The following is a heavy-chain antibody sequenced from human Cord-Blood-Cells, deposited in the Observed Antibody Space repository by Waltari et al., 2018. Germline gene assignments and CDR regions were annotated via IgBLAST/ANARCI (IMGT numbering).Heavy chain of an antibody. Sequence: QLQLQESGPGLVKPSETLSLTCTVPGGSISSSSYYWGWIRQPPGKGLEWIGSIYYSGSTYYNPSLKSRVTISVDTSKNQFSLKLSSVTAADTAVYYCARQDSGSYPDYWGQGTLVTVSS. V-gene: IGHV4-39*01. J-gene: IGHJ4*02. CDR1: GGSISSSSYY. D-gene: IGHD1-26*01. CDR3: ARQDSGSYPDY. CDR2: IYYSGST.